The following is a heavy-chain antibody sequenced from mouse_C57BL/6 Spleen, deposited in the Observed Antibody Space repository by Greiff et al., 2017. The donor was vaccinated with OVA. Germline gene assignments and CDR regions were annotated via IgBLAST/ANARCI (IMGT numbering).Heavy chain of an antibody. Sequence: QVQLQQPGAELVKPGASVKLSCKASGYTFTSYWMQWVKQRPGQGLEWIGEIDPSDSYTNYNQKFKGKATLTVDTSSSTAYMQRSSLTSADSAVYYCARSSDGYWFAYWGQGTLVTVSA. CDR1: GYTFTSYW. J-gene: IGHJ3*01. D-gene: IGHD2-3*01. CDR2: IDPSDSYT. V-gene: IGHV1-50*01. CDR3: ARSSDGYWFAY.